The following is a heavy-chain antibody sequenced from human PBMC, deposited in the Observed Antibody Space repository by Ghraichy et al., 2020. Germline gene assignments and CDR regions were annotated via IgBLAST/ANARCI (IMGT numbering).Heavy chain of an antibody. J-gene: IGHJ5*02. CDR1: GYTFTGYY. D-gene: IGHD6-19*01. CDR3: ARDRKRIAVADYWFDP. V-gene: IGHV1-2*02. Sequence: ASVKVSCKASGYTFTGYYMHWVRQAPGQGLEWMGWINPNSGGTNYAQKFQGRVTMTRDTSISTAYMELSRLRSDDTAVYYCARDRKRIAVADYWFDPWGQGTLVTVSS. CDR2: INPNSGGT.